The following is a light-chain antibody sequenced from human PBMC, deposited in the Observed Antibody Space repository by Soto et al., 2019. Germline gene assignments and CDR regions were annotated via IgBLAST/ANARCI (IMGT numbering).Light chain of an antibody. V-gene: IGLV2-14*03. CDR2: DVR. CDR3: ASYASSGTVV. CDR1: DFDIGYYNF. Sequence: QSALTQPASLSGSPGQSVTVTCTGSDFDIGYYNFVSWYQQHPGKAPRLIISDVRNRPSGISSRFSGSKSGNTASLTISGLLTEDEADYYCASYASSGTVVFGGGTKLTVL. J-gene: IGLJ2*01.